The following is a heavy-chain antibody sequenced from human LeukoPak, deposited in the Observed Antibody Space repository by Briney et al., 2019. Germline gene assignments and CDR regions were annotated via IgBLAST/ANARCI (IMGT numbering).Heavy chain of an antibody. J-gene: IGHJ4*02. CDR2: ISGSGGST. CDR1: GFTFSSYA. V-gene: IGHV3-23*01. CDR3: AAPLYGSGSWDY. D-gene: IGHD3-10*01. Sequence: GGSLRLSCAASGFTFSSYAMSWVRQAPGKGLEWVSAISGSGGSTYYADPVKGRFTISRDNSKNTLYLQMNSLRAEDTAVYYCAAPLYGSGSWDYWGQGTLVTVSS.